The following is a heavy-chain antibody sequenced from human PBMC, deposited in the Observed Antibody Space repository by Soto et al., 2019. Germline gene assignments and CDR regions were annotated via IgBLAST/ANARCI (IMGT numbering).Heavy chain of an antibody. J-gene: IGHJ4*02. CDR2: ISTFNGNI. CDR1: GYTFTNHG. V-gene: IGHV1-18*01. D-gene: IGHD3-16*01. Sequence: QVQLVQSGTEVKTPGASVKVSCRASGYTFTNHGFTWGRQAPGEVLEWMGWISTFNGNINYAQKYRGRVTMTTATSTDTAYMELRSLRSDDTAVYFCARINYGYFDYLGQGTLVIVS. CDR3: ARINYGYFDY.